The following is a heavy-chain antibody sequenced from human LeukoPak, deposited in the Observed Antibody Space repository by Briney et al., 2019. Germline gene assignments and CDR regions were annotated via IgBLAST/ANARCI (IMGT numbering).Heavy chain of an antibody. J-gene: IGHJ4*02. CDR2: ISGSDGST. CDR1: GFTFSNYA. D-gene: IGHD2-15*01. V-gene: IGHV3-23*01. Sequence: GASLRLSCTASGFTFSNYAMSWVRQAPGKGLEWVSTISGSDGSTYYADSVKGRFTISRDNSKNTLYLQMNSLRVEDTAIYYCAKGRGYCTGGSCYSDYWGQGTLVTVSS. CDR3: AKGRGYCTGGSCYSDY.